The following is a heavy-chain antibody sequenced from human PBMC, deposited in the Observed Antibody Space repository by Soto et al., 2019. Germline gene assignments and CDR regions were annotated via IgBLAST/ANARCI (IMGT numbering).Heavy chain of an antibody. D-gene: IGHD6-13*01. J-gene: IGHJ4*02. Sequence: EVQLLESGGGLVQPGGSLRLSCAASGFTFSSYAMRWVRQAPGKGLEWVSAVSGSGGSTYYADSVKGRFTISRDNSKNTLYLQINSLRGEDTAVYYCARRGPGTYFDYWGQGTLVTVSS. CDR1: GFTFSSYA. CDR2: VSGSGGST. CDR3: ARRGPGTYFDY. V-gene: IGHV3-23*01.